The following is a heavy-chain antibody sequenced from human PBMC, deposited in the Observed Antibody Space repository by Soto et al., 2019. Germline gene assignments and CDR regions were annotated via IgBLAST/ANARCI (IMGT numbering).Heavy chain of an antibody. V-gene: IGHV3-23*01. CDR2: ISGSGGST. CDR1: GFTFSSYA. J-gene: IGHJ4*02. CDR3: ANGLEAGASADD. D-gene: IGHD1-26*01. Sequence: PGGSLRLSCAASGFTFSSYAMSWVRQAPGKGLEWVSAISGSGGSTYYADPVKGRFTISRDNSKNTLYLQMNSLRAEDTAVYYCANGLEAGASADDWGQGTRVTVSS.